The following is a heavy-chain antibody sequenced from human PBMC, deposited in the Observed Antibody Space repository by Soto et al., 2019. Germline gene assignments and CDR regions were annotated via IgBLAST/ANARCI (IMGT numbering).Heavy chain of an antibody. CDR2: INAQSGGT. CDR1: WVCLNGYF. Sequence: GPSEASWVCLNGYFIPLPGQAPGQGLEWMGWINAQSGGTGYAQKFQGRVTLTRDTSISTAYMTLSSLRSDDTAIYYCAKDLTRQLAYWLDPWGQGTQVTVSS. D-gene: IGHD6-6*01. J-gene: IGHJ5*02. V-gene: IGHV1-2*02. CDR3: AKDLTRQLAYWLDP.